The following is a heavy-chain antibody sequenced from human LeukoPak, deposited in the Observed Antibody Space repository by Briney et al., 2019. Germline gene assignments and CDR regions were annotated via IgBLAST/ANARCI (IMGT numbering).Heavy chain of an antibody. CDR1: GFTFSSYG. J-gene: IGHJ6*03. Sequence: GGSLRLSCAASGFTFSSYGMHWVRQAPGKGLEWVAFIRYDGSNKYYADSVKGRFTISRDNSKNTLYLQMNSLRAEDTAVYYCAKTYRYYYGSGSSLSYYYYMDVWGKGTTVTISS. D-gene: IGHD3-10*01. CDR3: AKTYRYYYGSGSSLSYYYYMDV. V-gene: IGHV3-30*02. CDR2: IRYDGSNK.